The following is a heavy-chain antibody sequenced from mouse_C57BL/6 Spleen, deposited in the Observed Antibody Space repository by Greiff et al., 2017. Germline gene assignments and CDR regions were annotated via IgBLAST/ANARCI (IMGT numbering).Heavy chain of an antibody. CDR1: GYAFSSSW. CDR3: ARRAVVALYWYFDV. Sequence: QVQLQQSGPELVKPGASVKISCKASGYAFSSSWMNWVKQRPGKGLEWIGRIYPGDGDTNYNGNFKGKATLTADKSSSTAYMQLSSLTSEDSAVYFCARRAVVALYWYFDVWGTGTTVTVSS. V-gene: IGHV1-82*01. CDR2: IYPGDGDT. J-gene: IGHJ1*03. D-gene: IGHD1-1*01.